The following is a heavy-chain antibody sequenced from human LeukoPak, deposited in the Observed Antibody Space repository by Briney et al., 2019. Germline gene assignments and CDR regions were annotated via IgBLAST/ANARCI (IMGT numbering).Heavy chain of an antibody. CDR3: ARPDSSGWSHAFDI. V-gene: IGHV3-30-3*01. Sequence: PGGSLRLSCAASGFTFSSYTMHWVRQAPGKGLEWVAVMSSDGNNKYYADSVEGRFTISRDNSKNTLYLDMNSLRAEDTAVYYCARPDSSGWSHAFDIWGQGTKVTVSS. CDR1: GFTFSSYT. D-gene: IGHD6-19*01. CDR2: MSSDGNNK. J-gene: IGHJ3*02.